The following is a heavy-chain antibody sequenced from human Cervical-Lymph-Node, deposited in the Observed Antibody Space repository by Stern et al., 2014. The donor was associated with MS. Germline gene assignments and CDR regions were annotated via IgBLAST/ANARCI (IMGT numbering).Heavy chain of an antibody. D-gene: IGHD4-17*01. CDR3: AIGFTMTFISDAFNI. J-gene: IGHJ3*02. Sequence: QVQLVQSGAEVQPPGSSVKVSCKASGGTFSSYGVSWVRQAPGQGLEWMGGIIPRFGTVDYAQKFQGRVTMTADAPTVAVYMELSSLRSEDTAVYYCAIGFTMTFISDAFNIWGQGTVVTVSA. V-gene: IGHV1-69*12. CDR2: IIPRFGTV. CDR1: GGTFSSYG.